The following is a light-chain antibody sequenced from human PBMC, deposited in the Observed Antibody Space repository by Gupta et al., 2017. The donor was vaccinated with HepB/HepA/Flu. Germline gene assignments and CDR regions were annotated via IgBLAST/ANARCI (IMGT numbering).Light chain of an antibody. CDR1: QDISNY. J-gene: IGKJ4*01. V-gene: IGKV1-33*01. Sequence: DIQMPQSPSSLSASVGDRVTITCQASQDISNYLNWYQQKPRKAPKPLNYEAYNLETGVPSRFSGSGSGTDFTVTISSLQPEDIATYYCQQYDKFLTFGGGTKVEIK. CDR3: QQYDKFLT. CDR2: EAY.